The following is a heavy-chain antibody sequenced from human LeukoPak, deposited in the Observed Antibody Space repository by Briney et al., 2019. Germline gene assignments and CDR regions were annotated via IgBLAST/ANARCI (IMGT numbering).Heavy chain of an antibody. V-gene: IGHV3-23*01. CDR1: GFTFSSYA. CDR2: SDGNGGRT. D-gene: IGHD3-3*01. CDR3: AMWGYYDFWSGYRGSAFDI. J-gene: IGHJ3*02. Sequence: GGSLRLSCAASGFTFSSYAMSWVRQAPGKGLEWVSASDGNGGRTNYADSVKGRFTISRDNSKNTLYLQMNSLRAEDTAVYYCAMWGYYDFWSGYRGSAFDIWGQGTMVTVSS.